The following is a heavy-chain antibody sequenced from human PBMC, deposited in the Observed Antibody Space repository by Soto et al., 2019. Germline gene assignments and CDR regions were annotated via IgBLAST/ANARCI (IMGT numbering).Heavy chain of an antibody. V-gene: IGHV1-2*04. Sequence: WASVKVSCKASGYTFTGYYMHWVRQAPGQGLEWMGWINPNSGGTNYAQKFQGWVTMTRDTSISTAYMELSRLRSDDTAVYYCALSGIAAAGTGYFDYWGQGTLVTVSS. CDR1: GYTFTGYY. D-gene: IGHD6-13*01. CDR2: INPNSGGT. J-gene: IGHJ4*02. CDR3: ALSGIAAAGTGYFDY.